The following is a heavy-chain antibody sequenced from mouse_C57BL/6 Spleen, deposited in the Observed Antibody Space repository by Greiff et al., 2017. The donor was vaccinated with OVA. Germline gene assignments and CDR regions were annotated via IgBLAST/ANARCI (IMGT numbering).Heavy chain of an antibody. CDR1: GYTFTSYW. V-gene: IGHV1-52*01. D-gene: IGHD4-1*01. CDR2: IDPSDSET. CDR3: ARGGLTESFAY. J-gene: IGHJ3*01. Sequence: QVHVKQPGAELVRPGSSVKLSCKASGYTFTSYWMHWVKQRPIQGLEWIGNIDPSDSETHYNQKFKDKATLTVDKSSSTAYMQLSSLTSEDSAVYYCARGGLTESFAYWGQGTLVTVSA.